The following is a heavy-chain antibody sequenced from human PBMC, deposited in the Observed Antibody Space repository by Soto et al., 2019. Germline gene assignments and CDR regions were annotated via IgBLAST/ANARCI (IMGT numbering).Heavy chain of an antibody. CDR2: INPNSGGT. D-gene: IGHD5-18*01. V-gene: IGHV1-2*04. Sequence: QVQLVQSGAEVKKPGASVKVSCKASGYTFTGYYMHWVRQAPGQGLEWMGWINPNSGGTNYAQKFQGSVTMTRDTSISTAYMELSRLRSDDTAVYYCAREGGDSYGYYYYGMDVWGQGTTVTVSS. CDR3: AREGGDSYGYYYYGMDV. J-gene: IGHJ6*02. CDR1: GYTFTGYY.